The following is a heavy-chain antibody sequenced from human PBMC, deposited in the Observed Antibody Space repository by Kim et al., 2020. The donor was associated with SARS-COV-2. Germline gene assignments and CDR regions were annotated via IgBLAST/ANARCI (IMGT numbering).Heavy chain of an antibody. Sequence: VKVSCKASGGTFSSYAISWVRQAPGQGLEWMGGIIPIFGTANYAQKFQGRVTITADESTSTAYMELSSLRSEDTAVYYCARTGYSSRYTHYYYYGMDVWGQGTTVTVSS. J-gene: IGHJ6*02. CDR1: GGTFSSYA. CDR3: ARTGYSSRYTHYYYYGMDV. V-gene: IGHV1-69*01. D-gene: IGHD6-25*01. CDR2: IIPIFGTA.